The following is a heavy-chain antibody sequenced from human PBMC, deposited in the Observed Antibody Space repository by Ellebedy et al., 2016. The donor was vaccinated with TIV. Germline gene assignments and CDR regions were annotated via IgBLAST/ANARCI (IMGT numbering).Heavy chain of an antibody. V-gene: IGHV4-39*07. CDR3: ARVNADDFSSLLDAFDM. CDR2: IHYSGST. CDR1: GGSMTTTLHY. Sequence: SETLSLTXTVSGGSMTTTLHYWAWVRQPPGKGLEWIGTIHYSGSTYYSPSLKSRVTISVDTSKNQFSLKLSSVTAADTAVYFCARVNADDFSSLLDAFDMWGQGTMVTVSS. J-gene: IGHJ3*02. D-gene: IGHD3-3*01.